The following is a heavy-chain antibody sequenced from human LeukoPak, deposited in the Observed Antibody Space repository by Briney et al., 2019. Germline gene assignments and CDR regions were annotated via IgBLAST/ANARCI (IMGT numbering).Heavy chain of an antibody. CDR3: AREASGGYFDY. D-gene: IGHD4-23*01. CDR1: GFTFSSYS. J-gene: IGHJ4*02. V-gene: IGHV3-21*04. CDR2: TSSNSGHI. Sequence: GGSLRLSCAASGFTFSSYSMNWVRQAPGKGLEWVSSTSSNSGHIFYEDSVKGRFSISRDNAKNSLYLQMDSLRAEDTAVYYCAREASGGYFDYWGQGTLVTVSS.